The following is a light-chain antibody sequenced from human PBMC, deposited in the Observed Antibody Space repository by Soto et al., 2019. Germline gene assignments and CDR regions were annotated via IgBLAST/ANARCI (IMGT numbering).Light chain of an antibody. J-gene: IGKJ4*01. CDR3: QQSHSTPLLT. CDR1: QSISSY. Sequence: DIQMTQSPSSLSASVGDRVSITCRASQSISSYLNWYQQKPGKAPKLLIYHASSLQSGVPSRFSRSGSGTDFSLTISSVQPEDFATYYCQQSHSTPLLTFGGGTKVEIK. V-gene: IGKV1-39*01. CDR2: HAS.